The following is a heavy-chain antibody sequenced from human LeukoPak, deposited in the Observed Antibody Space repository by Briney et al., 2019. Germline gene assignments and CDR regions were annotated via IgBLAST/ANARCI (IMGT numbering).Heavy chain of an antibody. D-gene: IGHD6-19*01. J-gene: IGHJ4*02. CDR1: RGSISSYY. Sequence: SETLSLTCSVSRGSISSYYWSWIRQPPGKGLEWIGYVYDSGSTRSTNYNPSLNSRVTISVDTSKNQFSLKLNFVTAADTAVYYCASSPLISSGWLGHDYWGQGILVTVSS. CDR3: ASSPLISSGWLGHDY. V-gene: IGHV4-59*01. CDR2: VYDSGSTRST.